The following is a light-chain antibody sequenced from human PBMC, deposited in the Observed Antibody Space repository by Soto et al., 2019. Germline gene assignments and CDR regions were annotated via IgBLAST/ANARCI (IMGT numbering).Light chain of an antibody. V-gene: IGKV1-5*03. Sequence: DIQMTQSPSTLSGSVGDRVTITCRASRTISSWLAWYQQKPGKAPKLLIYKASTLKSGVPSRFSGSGSRTKFSLTISSLQADDFATYYSQHYYSNSEAFGQGTKVDIK. CDR1: RTISSW. J-gene: IGKJ1*01. CDR3: QHYYSNSEA. CDR2: KAS.